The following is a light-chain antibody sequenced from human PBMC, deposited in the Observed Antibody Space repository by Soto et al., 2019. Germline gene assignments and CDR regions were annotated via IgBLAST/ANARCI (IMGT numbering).Light chain of an antibody. CDR3: AAWDDSLNGHV. Sequence: QSVLTQPPSASGTPGQRVTISCSGSSSNIGTNPVNWYQQLPGTAPKLLIYTNYQRPSGAPDRFSGSKSGTSASLAISGLQSEDEADYYCAAWDDSLNGHVFGTGTKVTVL. CDR2: TNY. CDR1: SSNIGTNP. J-gene: IGLJ1*01. V-gene: IGLV1-44*01.